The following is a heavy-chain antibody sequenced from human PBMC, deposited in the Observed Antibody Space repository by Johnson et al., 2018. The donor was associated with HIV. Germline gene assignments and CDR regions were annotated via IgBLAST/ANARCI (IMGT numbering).Heavy chain of an antibody. Sequence: QVQLVESGGGVVQPGESLRLSCAASGFTFSNYGMHWVRQAPGKGLEWVANIKQDGSEKYYADSVKGRFTISRDNSKNTLYLQMNSLRAEDTALYYCAKTASTGVDAFDIWGQGTMVTVSS. CDR2: IKQDGSEK. CDR3: AKTASTGVDAFDI. CDR1: GFTFSNYG. J-gene: IGHJ3*02. D-gene: IGHD3-9*01. V-gene: IGHV3-30*02.